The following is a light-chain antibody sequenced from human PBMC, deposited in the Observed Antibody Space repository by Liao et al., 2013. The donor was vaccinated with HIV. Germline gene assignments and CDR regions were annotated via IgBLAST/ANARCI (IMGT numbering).Light chain of an antibody. J-gene: IGLJ2*01. CDR1: NIGSKS. CDR2: HDS. Sequence: SYELTQPPSVSVAPGKTARITCGENNIGSKSVHWYQQKPGQAPVVVIYHDSDRPSGIPERFSGSNSGNTATLTISGTQAMDEADYYCQAWDSSTVVFGGGTKLTVL. V-gene: IGLV3-21*01. CDR3: QAWDSSTVV.